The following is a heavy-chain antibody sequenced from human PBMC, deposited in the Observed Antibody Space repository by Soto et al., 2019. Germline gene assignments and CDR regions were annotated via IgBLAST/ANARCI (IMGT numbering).Heavy chain of an antibody. CDR2: ISYDGSNK. J-gene: IGHJ3*02. V-gene: IGHV3-30*18. CDR3: AKRVGGWLVDRDNDAFDI. CDR1: GFTFSSYG. D-gene: IGHD6-19*01. Sequence: GGSLRLSCAASGFTFSSYGMHWVRQAPGKGLEWVAVISYDGSNKYYADSVKGRFTISRDNSKNTLYLQMNSLRAEDTAVYYCAKRVGGWLVDRDNDAFDIWGQGTMVTVSS.